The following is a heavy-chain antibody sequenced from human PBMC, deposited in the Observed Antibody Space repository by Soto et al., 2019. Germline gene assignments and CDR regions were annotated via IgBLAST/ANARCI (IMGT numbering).Heavy chain of an antibody. Sequence: SESLYLTCSVSGDSICICGDAWGWIRRPPGKGLEWIGTMDYSGDTSYNPSLRSRVTISADTSKNQFSLRLSSVSVADTAVYYCARRPPLYASESSRFDIWGQGALVTVSS. V-gene: IGHV4-39*01. J-gene: IGHJ4*02. CDR2: MDYSGDT. D-gene: IGHD3-10*01. CDR3: ARRPPLYASESSRFDI. CDR1: GDSICICGDA.